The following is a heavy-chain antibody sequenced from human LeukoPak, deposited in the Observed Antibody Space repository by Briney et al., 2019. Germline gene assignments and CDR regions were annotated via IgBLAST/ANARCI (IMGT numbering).Heavy chain of an antibody. V-gene: IGHV4-34*01. CDR1: GGSFSGYY. D-gene: IGHD6-6*01. CDR3: ARVTPEYSSSGYYYGMDV. CDR2: INHSGST. J-gene: IGHJ6*02. Sequence: KSSETLSLTCAVYGGSFSGYYWSWIRQPPGKGLEWIGEINHSGSTNYNPSLKRRVTISVDPSKNQFSLKLSSVPAADTAVYYCARVTPEYSSSGYYYGMDVWGQGTTVTVSS.